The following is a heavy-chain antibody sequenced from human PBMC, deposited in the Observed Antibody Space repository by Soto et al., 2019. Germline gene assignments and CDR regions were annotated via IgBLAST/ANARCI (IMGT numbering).Heavy chain of an antibody. V-gene: IGHV4-30-4*01. CDR3: ARGSRLRPFDY. CDR1: GGSISSGDYY. Sequence: PSETLSLTCTVSGGSISSGDYYWSWIRQPPGKGLEWIGYIYYSGSTYYNPSLKSRIIINPDTSKNQFSLQLNSVTPEDTAVYYCARGSRLRPFDYWGQGTLVTVSS. J-gene: IGHJ4*02. D-gene: IGHD5-12*01. CDR2: IYYSGST.